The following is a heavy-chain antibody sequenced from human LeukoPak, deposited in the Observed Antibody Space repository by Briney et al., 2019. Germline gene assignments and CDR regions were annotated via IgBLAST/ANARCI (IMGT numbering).Heavy chain of an antibody. Sequence: ASVSLFYRSSGHTFRIYAMKWVRQAPGQGRGWMGGSNPSIGTVKHGQKFQGKVHINTDEATGTAYMELSSLRFEDTAIYYCARGVANYDLDVWGKGTTVIVSS. CDR2: SNPSIGTV. J-gene: IGHJ6*04. CDR1: GHTFRIYA. D-gene: IGHD5-12*01. V-gene: IGHV1-69*05. CDR3: ARGVANYDLDV.